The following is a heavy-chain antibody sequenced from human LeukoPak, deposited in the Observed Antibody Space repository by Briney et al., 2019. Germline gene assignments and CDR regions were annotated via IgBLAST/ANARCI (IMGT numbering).Heavy chain of an antibody. J-gene: IGHJ4*02. CDR3: AREGGGWLQSWYY. D-gene: IGHD5-24*01. CDR1: GYTFTGHY. CDR2: ISAYNGNT. V-gene: IGHV1-18*04. Sequence: ASVKVSCKASGYTFTGHYMHWVRQAPGQGLEWMGWISAYNGNTNYAQKLQGRVTMTTDTSTSTAYMELRSLRSDDTAVYYCAREGGGWLQSWYYWGQGTLVTVSS.